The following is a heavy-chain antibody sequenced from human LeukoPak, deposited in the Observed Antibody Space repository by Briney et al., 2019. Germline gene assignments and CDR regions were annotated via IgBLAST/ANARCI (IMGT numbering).Heavy chain of an antibody. CDR1: GGSISSSSYY. CDR2: IYYSGST. D-gene: IGHD2/OR15-2a*01. V-gene: IGHV4-39*07. Sequence: SETLSLTCTVSGGSISSSSYYWGWIRQPPGKGLEWIGSIYYSGSTYYNPSLKSRVTISVDTSKNQFSLKLSSVTAADTAVYYCAVSEIVADAFDIWGQGTMATVSS. CDR3: AVSEIVADAFDI. J-gene: IGHJ3*02.